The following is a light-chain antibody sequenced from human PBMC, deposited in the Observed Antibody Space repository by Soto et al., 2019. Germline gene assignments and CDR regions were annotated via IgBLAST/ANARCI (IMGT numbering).Light chain of an antibody. V-gene: IGKV3D-20*02. J-gene: IGKJ5*01. CDR3: QQRSNWPPIT. CDR1: QTISNTF. CDR2: GAS. Sequence: EIVLTQSPGTLSLSAGERATLSCRASQTISNTFLAWYQQRPGQAPRLLIYGASGRAAGIPDRFSGSGSGTDFTLTISSLEPEDFAVYYCQQRSNWPPITFGQGTRLEIK.